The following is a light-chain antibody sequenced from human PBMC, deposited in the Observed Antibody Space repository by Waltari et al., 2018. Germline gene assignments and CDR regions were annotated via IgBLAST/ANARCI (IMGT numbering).Light chain of an antibody. CDR2: DVG. V-gene: IGLV2-14*01. CDR1: SSDVGGYNY. Sequence: QSALTQPASVSGSPRQSITISCTGTSSDVGGYNYVSWYQQHPGKAPKLIIYDVGNRPSGVSNRFSGSKSGNTASLTISGLQAEDEADYYCSSYTNSSPVFGGGTKLTVL. J-gene: IGLJ2*01. CDR3: SSYTNSSPV.